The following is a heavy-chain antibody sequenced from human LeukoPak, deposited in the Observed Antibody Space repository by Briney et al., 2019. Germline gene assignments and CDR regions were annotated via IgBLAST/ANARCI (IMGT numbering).Heavy chain of an antibody. V-gene: IGHV3-21*01. D-gene: IGHD3-10*01. Sequence: GGSLRLSCAASGFTVSSNYMSWVRQAPGKGLEWVSSISSSSSYIYYADSVRGRFTISRDNAKNSLYLQMNSLRAEDTAVYYCARDSGSYYPPYYFDYWGQGTLVTVSS. J-gene: IGHJ4*02. CDR1: GFTVSSNY. CDR3: ARDSGSYYPPYYFDY. CDR2: ISSSSSYI.